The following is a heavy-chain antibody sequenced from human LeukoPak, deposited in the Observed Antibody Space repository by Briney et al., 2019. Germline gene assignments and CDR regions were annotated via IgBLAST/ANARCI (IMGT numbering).Heavy chain of an antibody. CDR1: GYTFADYF. D-gene: IGHD1-26*01. CDR3: ARDLTSTSHWEFDY. CDR2: INPNTGGA. J-gene: IGHJ4*02. V-gene: IGHV1-2*04. Sequence: ASVKVSCKASGYTFADYFIHWVRQAPGQGLEWMGRINPNTGGAEYAPKFQGWVTTTRVTSISTAYVEVNRLISDDTAVYYCARDLTSTSHWEFDYWGQGTLVIVSS.